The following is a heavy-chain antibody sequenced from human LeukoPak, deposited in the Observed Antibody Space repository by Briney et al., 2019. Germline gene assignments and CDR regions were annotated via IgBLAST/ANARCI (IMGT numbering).Heavy chain of an antibody. J-gene: IGHJ4*02. CDR3: ARGHCSSTSCYNFDY. CDR1: GYTFTGYY. Sequence: ASVKVPCKASGYTFTGYYMHWVRQAPGQGLEWMGWINPNSGGTNYAQKFQGRVTMTRDTSISTAYMELSRLRSDDTAVYYCARGHCSSTSCYNFDYWGQGTLVTVSS. V-gene: IGHV1-2*02. CDR2: INPNSGGT. D-gene: IGHD2-2*01.